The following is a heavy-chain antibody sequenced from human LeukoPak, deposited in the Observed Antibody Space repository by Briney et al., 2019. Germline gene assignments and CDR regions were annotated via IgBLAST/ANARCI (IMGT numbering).Heavy chain of an antibody. CDR1: GGSVDSNYYY. CDR2: ISYTGAT. J-gene: IGHJ5*02. V-gene: IGHV4-39*07. CDR3: AREGTRWADENWFDP. D-gene: IGHD1-26*01. Sequence: SETLSLTCSVSGGSVDSNYYYWGWIRQPPGKGLDGIGSISYTGATHYSPSLESRVTISLDTSKNQFSLKLASVTPADTAVYYCAREGTRWADENWFDPWGQGSLVIVSS.